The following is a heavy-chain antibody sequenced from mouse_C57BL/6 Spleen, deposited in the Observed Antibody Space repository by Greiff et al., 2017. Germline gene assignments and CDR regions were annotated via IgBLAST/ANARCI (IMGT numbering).Heavy chain of an antibody. D-gene: IGHD2-3*01. J-gene: IGHJ2*01. V-gene: IGHV1-52*01. CDR1: GYTFTSYW. Sequence: VQLQQPGAELVRPGSSVKLSCKASGYTFTSYWMHWVKQRPIQGLEWIGNIDPSDSETHYNQKFKDKATLTVDKSSSTAYMQLSSLTSEDSAVYYCARRTYDGYWGFDYWGQGTTLTVSS. CDR3: ARRTYDGYWGFDY. CDR2: IDPSDSET.